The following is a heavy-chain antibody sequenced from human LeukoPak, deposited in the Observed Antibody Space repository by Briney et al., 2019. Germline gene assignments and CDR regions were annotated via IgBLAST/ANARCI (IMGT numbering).Heavy chain of an antibody. CDR2: IYYSGST. CDR1: GGSISGYY. V-gene: IGHV4-59*01. CDR3: ARDHGSGSYDY. D-gene: IGHD3-10*01. Sequence: PSETLSLTCTVSGGSISGYYWSWIRQPPGKGLEWIGYIYYSGSTNYNPSLKSRVTISVDTSKNQFSLKLSSVTAADTAVYYCARDHGSGSYDYWGQGTLVTVSS. J-gene: IGHJ4*02.